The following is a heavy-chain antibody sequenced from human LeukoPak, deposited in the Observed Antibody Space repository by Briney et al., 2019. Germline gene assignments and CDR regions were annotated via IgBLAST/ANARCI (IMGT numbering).Heavy chain of an antibody. CDR2: IKQDESEK. D-gene: IGHD1-1*01. Sequence: GGSLRLSCAASGFTFSSYWMSWVRQAPGKGLEWVANIKQDESEKYYVDSLKGRFIISRDNAKNSLYLKMNSLRAEDTAVYYCARDKIEGPTKLDYWGQGILVTVSS. CDR1: GFTFSSYW. V-gene: IGHV3-7*01. J-gene: IGHJ4*02. CDR3: ARDKIEGPTKLDY.